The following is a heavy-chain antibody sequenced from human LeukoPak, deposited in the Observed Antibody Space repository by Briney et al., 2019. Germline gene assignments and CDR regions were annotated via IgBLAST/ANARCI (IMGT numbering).Heavy chain of an antibody. Sequence: GGSLILSCAASGFTFSSYAMHWVRQAPGKGLEYVSAISSNGGSTYYANSVKGRFTISRDNPKNTLYLQMNSLRAEDTAVYYCARDAGYCSGGSCYPGQFDYWGQGTLVTVSS. CDR2: ISSNGGST. CDR1: GFTFSSYA. D-gene: IGHD2-15*01. J-gene: IGHJ4*02. CDR3: ARDAGYCSGGSCYPGQFDY. V-gene: IGHV3-64*01.